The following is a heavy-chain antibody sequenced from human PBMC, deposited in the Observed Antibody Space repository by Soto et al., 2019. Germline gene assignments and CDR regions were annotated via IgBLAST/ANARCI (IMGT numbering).Heavy chain of an antibody. D-gene: IGHD3-16*01. CDR3: ASAPFGRSSPLY. CDR2: ISSSSSYI. V-gene: IGHV3-21*01. Sequence: EVQLVESGGGLVKPGGSLRLSCAASGVTFSSYSMNWVRQAPGQGLERGSSISSSSSYIYYADSVKGRFTISRDNAKDSLYLQLNSLTAEDAAVCYWASAPFGRSSPLYGGQGTLVTVSS. J-gene: IGHJ4*02. CDR1: GVTFSSYS.